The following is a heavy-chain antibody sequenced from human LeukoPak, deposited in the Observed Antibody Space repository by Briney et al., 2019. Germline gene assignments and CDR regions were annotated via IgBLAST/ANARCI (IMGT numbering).Heavy chain of an antibody. CDR1: GGSISSNGYY. CDR3: ARHGDYDDSRTPDFDY. Sequence: SETLSLTCSVSGGSISSNGYYWGWIRQPPGKGLEWIGAIYYSGSAYYNPSLKSRVTISVDTSKNQFSLKLSSVTAADTAVYYCARHGDYDDSRTPDFDYWGQGTLVTVSS. V-gene: IGHV4-39*01. CDR2: IYYSGSA. J-gene: IGHJ4*02. D-gene: IGHD3-22*01.